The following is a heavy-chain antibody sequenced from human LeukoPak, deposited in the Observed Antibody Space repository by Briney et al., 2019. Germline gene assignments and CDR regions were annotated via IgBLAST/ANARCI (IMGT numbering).Heavy chain of an antibody. V-gene: IGHV1-2*02. CDR1: GYTFTGYY. CDR3: ARGYQAAAGAAY. Sequence: ASVKVSCKAFGYTFTGYYMHWVRQAPGQGLEWMGWINPNSGGTNYAQKFQGRVTMTRDTSISTAYMELSRLRSDDTAVYYCARGYQAAAGAAYWGQGTLVTVSS. CDR2: INPNSGGT. J-gene: IGHJ4*02. D-gene: IGHD6-13*01.